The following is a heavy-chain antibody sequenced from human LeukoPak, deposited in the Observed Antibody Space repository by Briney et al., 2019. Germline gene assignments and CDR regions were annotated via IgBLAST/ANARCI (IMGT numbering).Heavy chain of an antibody. V-gene: IGHV3-23*01. CDR3: ARVGSSSWYDEVDWFDP. CDR1: GFTFSSYT. J-gene: IGHJ5*02. CDR2: ISGSGGST. Sequence: TGGSLRLSCGVSGFTFSSYTMSWVRQAPGKGLEWVSAISGSGGSTKYADSVKGRFTISRDNSKNTLYLQMNSLRAEDTAVYYCARVGSSSWYDEVDWFDPWGQGTLVTVSS. D-gene: IGHD6-13*01.